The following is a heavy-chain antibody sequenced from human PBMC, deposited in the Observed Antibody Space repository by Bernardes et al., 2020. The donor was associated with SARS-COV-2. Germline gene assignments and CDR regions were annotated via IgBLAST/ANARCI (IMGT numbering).Heavy chain of an antibody. CDR1: GGSISSYY. D-gene: IGHD3-10*01. CDR2: IYYSGNT. CDR3: ATGRLWFGEPTGWFDP. J-gene: IGHJ5*02. Sequence: SESLSLTCTVSGGSISSYYWSWIRQPPGKGLEWIGYIYYSGNTNYNPSLKSRVTITVDTSKNQFSLKLSSVTAEDTAVYYCATGRLWFGEPTGWFDPWGQGTLVTVSS. V-gene: IGHV4-59*01.